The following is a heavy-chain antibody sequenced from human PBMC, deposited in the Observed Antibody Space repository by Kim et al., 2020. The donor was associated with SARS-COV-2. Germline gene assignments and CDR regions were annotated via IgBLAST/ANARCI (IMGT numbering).Heavy chain of an antibody. J-gene: IGHJ3*02. Sequence: SVKGRFTISRDNSKNTLYLQMNSLRAEDTAVYYCASSNYDSSGYYDAFDIWGQGTMVTVSS. V-gene: IGHV3-66*01. D-gene: IGHD3-22*01. CDR3: ASSNYDSSGYYDAFDI.